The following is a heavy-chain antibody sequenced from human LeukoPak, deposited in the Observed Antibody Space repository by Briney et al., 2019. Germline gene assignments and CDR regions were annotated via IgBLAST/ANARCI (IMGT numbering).Heavy chain of an antibody. V-gene: IGHV3-30-3*01. CDR1: GFTFSSYA. D-gene: IGHD2-21*02. CDR3: AKGPRAGLRYWYFDL. Sequence: GGSLRLSRAASGFTFSSYAMNWVRQAPGKGLEWVALISYDGSNKNYADSVKGRFTISRDNSNNTLFLQMNSLSADDTAVYFCAKGPRAGLRYWYFDLWGRGSLVTVSS. CDR2: ISYDGSNK. J-gene: IGHJ2*01.